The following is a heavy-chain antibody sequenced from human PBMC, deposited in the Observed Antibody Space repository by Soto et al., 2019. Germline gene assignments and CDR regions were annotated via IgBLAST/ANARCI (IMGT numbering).Heavy chain of an antibody. V-gene: IGHV1-46*01. CDR3: ATYGSGSYIGYCYSMDV. D-gene: IGHD3-10*01. J-gene: IGHJ6*02. CDR1: GYTFTSYY. CDR2: INPSGGST. Sequence: ASVKVSCKASGYTFTSYYMHWVRQAPGQGLEWMGIINPSGGSTSYAQKFQGRVTMTRDTSTSTVYMELSSLRSEDTAVYYCATYGSGSYIGYCYSMDVWGQGTTVTVSS.